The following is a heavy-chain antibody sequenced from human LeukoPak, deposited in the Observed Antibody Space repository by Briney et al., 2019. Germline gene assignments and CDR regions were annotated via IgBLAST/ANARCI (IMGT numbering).Heavy chain of an antibody. J-gene: IGHJ4*02. CDR3: ARDYRGTYPPGYFDY. CDR1: GYSISSGYY. CDR2: IYHSGST. D-gene: IGHD3-16*02. V-gene: IGHV4-38-2*02. Sequence: SETLSLTCTVSGYSISSGYYWGWIRQPPGKGLEWIGSIYHSGSTYYNPSLKSRVTISVDTSKNQFSLKLGSVTAADTAVYYCARDYRGTYPPGYFDYWGQGTLVTVSS.